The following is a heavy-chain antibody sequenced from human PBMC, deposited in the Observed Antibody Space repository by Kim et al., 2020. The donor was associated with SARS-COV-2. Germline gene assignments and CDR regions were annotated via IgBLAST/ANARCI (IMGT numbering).Heavy chain of an antibody. J-gene: IGHJ4*02. CDR1: GGSINSGGYY. V-gene: IGHV4-31*03. CDR2: IYYSGST. D-gene: IGHD3-10*01. CDR3: ARDRGGPFDY. Sequence: SETLSLTCTVSGGSINSGGYYWSWIRQHPGRGLEWIGYIYYSGSTKYNPSLRGRVTISLDTSKNHFSLKLTSVTAADTAVYYCARDRGGPFDYWGQGTLVTVSS.